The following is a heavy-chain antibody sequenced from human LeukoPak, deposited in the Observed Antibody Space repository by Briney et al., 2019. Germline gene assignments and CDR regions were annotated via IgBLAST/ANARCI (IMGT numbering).Heavy chain of an antibody. CDR1: GFTFSSYA. J-gene: IGHJ4*02. Sequence: GGSLRLSCAASGFTFSSYAMSWVRQAPGKGLEWVSAFSGTGVSTYYADSVKGRFTISRDSSKNTLYLQMNSLKAEDTAVYYCAKARRGVVPDNFDYWGQGTLVTVSS. CDR2: FSGTGVST. CDR3: AKARRGVVPDNFDY. V-gene: IGHV3-23*01. D-gene: IGHD2-15*01.